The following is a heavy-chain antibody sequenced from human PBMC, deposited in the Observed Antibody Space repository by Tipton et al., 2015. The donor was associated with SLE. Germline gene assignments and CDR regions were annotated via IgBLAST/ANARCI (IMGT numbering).Heavy chain of an antibody. CDR3: ARLGFLEWLYRFDP. Sequence: TLSLTCTVSGGSISSGSYYWSWIRQPAGKGLEWIGHIYTSGSTNYNPSLKSRVTISVDTSKNQFSLKLSSVTAADTAVYYCARLGFLEWLYRFDPWGQGTLVTVSS. CDR1: GGSISSGSYY. J-gene: IGHJ5*02. CDR2: IYTSGST. D-gene: IGHD3-3*01. V-gene: IGHV4-61*09.